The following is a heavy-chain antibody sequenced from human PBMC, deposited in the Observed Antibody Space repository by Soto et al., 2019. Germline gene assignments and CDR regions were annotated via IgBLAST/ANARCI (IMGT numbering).Heavy chain of an antibody. CDR2: VDHRGST. CDR3: ARYEYVNSLYGVDV. Sequence: QVHLQQRGAGLLKPSETLSLNCVVSGSSFSGYYWSWIRQTPGMGLEWIGEVDHRGSTTYNPSLKNRASISIDSAKNLFSLGLTSVSAADTALYFGARYEYVNSLYGVDVWVQGTRVIVSS. CDR1: GSSFSGYY. J-gene: IGHJ6*02. V-gene: IGHV4-34*02. D-gene: IGHD6-6*01.